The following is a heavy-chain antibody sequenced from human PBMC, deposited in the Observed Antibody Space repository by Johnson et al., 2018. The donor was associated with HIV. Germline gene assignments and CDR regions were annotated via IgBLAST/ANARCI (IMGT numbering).Heavy chain of an antibody. Sequence: QVQLVESGGGVVQPGRSLRLSCAASGFTFSSYGMHWVRQAPGKGLEWVAFVSHHGSNQYYADSVKGRFIISRDNSQNTVFLQMNSLRDEDTAVYYCARRTVTALFDIWGHGTLVTVSS. V-gene: IGHV3-30*19. D-gene: IGHD4-17*01. CDR2: VSHHGSNQ. CDR3: ARRTVTALFDI. J-gene: IGHJ3*02. CDR1: GFTFSSYG.